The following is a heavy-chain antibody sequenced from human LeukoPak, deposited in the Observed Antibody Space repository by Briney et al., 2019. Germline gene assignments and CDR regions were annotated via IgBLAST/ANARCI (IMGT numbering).Heavy chain of an antibody. CDR3: AKDPASSGWLRFRSEGSYFDY. V-gene: IGHV3-30*04. CDR1: GFTFSSYV. CDR2: ISYDGSNE. Sequence: GGSLRLSCAASGFTFSSYVMHWVRQAPGKGLEWVAIISYDGSNEYYADSVKGRFTISRDNSKNTLYLQMNSLRAADTAVYYCAKDPASSGWLRFRSEGSYFDYWGQGTLVTVSS. D-gene: IGHD5-12*01. J-gene: IGHJ4*02.